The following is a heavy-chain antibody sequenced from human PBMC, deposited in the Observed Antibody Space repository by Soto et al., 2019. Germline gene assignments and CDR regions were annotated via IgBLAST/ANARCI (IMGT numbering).Heavy chain of an antibody. V-gene: IGHV4-34*01. D-gene: IGHD6-6*01. CDR3: ARGGGQLVPNWFDP. CDR2: INHSGST. Sequence: PSETLSLTCAFYGGSFIGYYWSWIRQPPGKGLEWIGEINHSGSTNHNPSLKSRVTISVDTSKNQFSLKLSSVTAADTAVYYCARGGGQLVPNWFDPWGQGTLVTVSS. CDR1: GGSFIGYY. J-gene: IGHJ5*02.